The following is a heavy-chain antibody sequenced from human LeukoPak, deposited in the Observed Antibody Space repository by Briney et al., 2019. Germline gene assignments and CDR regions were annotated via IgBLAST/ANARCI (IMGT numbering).Heavy chain of an antibody. Sequence: HPGGSLRLSCAASGFTFSSYLMTWVRQAPGKGLEWVANIKEDGSDKYYVDSVKGRFTISRDNAKNSFYLQMSSLRAGDTAVYYCARDLGALDIWGQGTMVTVSS. CDR2: IKEDGSDK. CDR3: ARDLGALDI. J-gene: IGHJ3*02. D-gene: IGHD3-16*01. CDR1: GFTFSSYL. V-gene: IGHV3-7*01.